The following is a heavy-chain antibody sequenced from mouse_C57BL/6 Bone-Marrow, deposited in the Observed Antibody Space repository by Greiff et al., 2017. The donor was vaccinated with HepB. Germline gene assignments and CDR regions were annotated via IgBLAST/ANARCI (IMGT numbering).Heavy chain of an antibody. CDR3: ARPDY. J-gene: IGHJ2*01. CDR1: GFTFSSYG. Sequence: EVKLVESGGDLVKPGGSLKLSCAASGFTFSSYGMSWVRQTPDKRLEWVATISSGGSYTYYPDSVKGRVTISRDNAKNTLYLQMSSLKSEDTAMYYCARPDYWGQGTTLTVSS. CDR2: ISSGGSYT. V-gene: IGHV5-6*02.